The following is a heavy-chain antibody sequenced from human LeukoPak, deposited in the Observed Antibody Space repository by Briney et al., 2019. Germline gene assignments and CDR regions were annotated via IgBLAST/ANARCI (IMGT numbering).Heavy chain of an antibody. V-gene: IGHV1-18*01. J-gene: IGHJ6*02. CDR2: ISAYNGNT. D-gene: IGHD6-6*01. CDR1: GYTFTSYG. Sequence: GASVKVSCKASGYTFTSYGISWVRQAPGQGLEWMGLISAYNGNTNYAQKLQGRVTMTTDTSTSTAYMELRSLRSGDTAVYYCARDTPIQFSSSSHYYYGMDVWGQGTTVTVSS. CDR3: ARDTPIQFSSSSHYYYGMDV.